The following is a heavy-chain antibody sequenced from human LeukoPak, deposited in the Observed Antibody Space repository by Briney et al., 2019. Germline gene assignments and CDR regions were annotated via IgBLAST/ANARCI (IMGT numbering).Heavy chain of an antibody. CDR3: ARGSRYKNGRYFDY. Sequence: SETLSLTCAVYGGSFSGYYWSWIRQPPGKGLEWIGEINHSGSTNYNPSLKSRVTISVDTSKNQFSLKLSSVTAADTAVYYCARGSRYKNGRYFDYWGQGTLVTVSS. D-gene: IGHD2-2*02. J-gene: IGHJ4*02. CDR1: GGSFSGYY. V-gene: IGHV4-34*01. CDR2: INHSGST.